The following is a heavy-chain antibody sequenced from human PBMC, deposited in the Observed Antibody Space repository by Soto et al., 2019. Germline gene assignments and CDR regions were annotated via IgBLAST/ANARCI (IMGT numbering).Heavy chain of an antibody. J-gene: IGHJ4*02. Sequence: ASVKVSCKASGYTFTNYGISWVRQAPGQGLEWMGWISAYNGNTNYAQKLQGRVTMTTDTSASTAYMELSSLRSEDTAVYYCARDLGGWPDYWGQGTLVTAPQ. D-gene: IGHD2-15*01. CDR3: ARDLGGWPDY. V-gene: IGHV1-18*01. CDR1: GYTFTNYG. CDR2: ISAYNGNT.